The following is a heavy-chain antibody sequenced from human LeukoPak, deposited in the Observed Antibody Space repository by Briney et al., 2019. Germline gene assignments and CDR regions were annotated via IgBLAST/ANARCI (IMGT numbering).Heavy chain of an antibody. V-gene: IGHV5-51*01. D-gene: IGHD3-22*01. CDR1: GYSFSNYW. Sequence: GESLKISCEGSGYSFSNYWLGWERQMPGKGLEWMGIIYPGDSDTRYSPSFQGQVTISADKSISTAYLQWSSLKASDTAMYYCARVDYYDRSGYFDYWGQGTQVTVSS. J-gene: IGHJ4*02. CDR3: ARVDYYDRSGYFDY. CDR2: IYPGDSDT.